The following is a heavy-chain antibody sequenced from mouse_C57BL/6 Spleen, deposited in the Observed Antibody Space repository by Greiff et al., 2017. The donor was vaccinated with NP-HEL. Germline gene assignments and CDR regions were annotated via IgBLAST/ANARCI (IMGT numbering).Heavy chain of an antibody. D-gene: IGHD2-3*01. Sequence: EVMLVESEGGLVQPGSSMKLSCTASGFTFSDYYMAWVRQVPEKGLEWVANINYDGSSTYYLDSLKSRFIISRDNAKNILYLQMSSLKSEDTATYYCARDGGYSPGFAYWGQGTLVTVSA. V-gene: IGHV5-16*01. CDR3: ARDGGYSPGFAY. J-gene: IGHJ3*01. CDR2: INYDGSST. CDR1: GFTFSDYY.